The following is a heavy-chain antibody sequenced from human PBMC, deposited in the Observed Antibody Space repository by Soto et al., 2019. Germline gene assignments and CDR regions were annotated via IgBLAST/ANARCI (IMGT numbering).Heavy chain of an antibody. D-gene: IGHD2-8*01. CDR2: IYPGDSDN. V-gene: IGHV5-51*01. J-gene: IGHJ6*02. CDR3: ARGRDIVIMVYAPPQYYYYGMDV. CDR1: GYSFTSYW. Sequence: GESLKISCKGSGYSFTSYWIGWVRQMHGKGLEWMGIIYPGDSDNRYSPAFQGQVTISDDKSISTAYLQWSSLKASETAVYYCARGRDIVIMVYAPPQYYYYGMDVWGQGTTVTVSS.